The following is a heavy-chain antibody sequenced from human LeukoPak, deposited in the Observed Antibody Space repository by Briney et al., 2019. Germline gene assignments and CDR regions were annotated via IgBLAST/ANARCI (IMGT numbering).Heavy chain of an antibody. V-gene: IGHV3-30*03. CDR2: VSYDGSKK. CDR3: AREWGQGIAAAGTGYFDY. J-gene: IGHJ4*02. D-gene: IGHD6-13*01. CDR1: GFNFNNYG. Sequence: GGSLRLSCTASGFNFNNYGLHWVRQAPCKGLEWVAVVSYDGSKKYYADSVKGRFTISRDNAKNSLYLQMNSLRAEDTAVYYCAREWGQGIAAAGTGYFDYWGQGTLVTVSS.